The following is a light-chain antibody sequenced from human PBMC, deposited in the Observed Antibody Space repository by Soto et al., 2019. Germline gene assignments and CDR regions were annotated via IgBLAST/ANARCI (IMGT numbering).Light chain of an antibody. Sequence: QSVLTQPASVSGSPGQSITISCTGTSSDVGGYNYVSWYQQHPVKAPKLMIYEVSNRPSEVSNRFSGSKSGNTASLTISGLQAEDEVDYYCSSYTSSSTLDVFGTGTKVTVL. CDR2: EVS. J-gene: IGLJ1*01. CDR3: SSYTSSSTLDV. V-gene: IGLV2-14*01. CDR1: SSDVGGYNY.